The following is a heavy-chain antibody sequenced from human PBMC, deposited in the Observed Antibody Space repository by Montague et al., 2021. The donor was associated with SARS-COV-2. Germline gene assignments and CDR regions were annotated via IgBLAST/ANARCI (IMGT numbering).Heavy chain of an antibody. CDR2: IFYFGDV. V-gene: IGHV4-61*01. Sequence: SETLSLTCTVSGDSVSSGRYYWTWVRQPPGKGLEWIGYIFYFGDVSYNPSLRSRVTISVDTSNNQFSLRLSSVTAADTAKYYCAGVGNCLGFYWSQGTLVTVSS. CDR1: GDSVSSGRYY. J-gene: IGHJ4*02. CDR3: AGVGNCLGFY. D-gene: IGHD7-27*01.